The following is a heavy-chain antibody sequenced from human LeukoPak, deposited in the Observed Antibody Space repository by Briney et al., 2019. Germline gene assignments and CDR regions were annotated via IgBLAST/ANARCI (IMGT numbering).Heavy chain of an antibody. D-gene: IGHD4-11*01. V-gene: IGHV1-69*05. Sequence: ASVKVSCKASGGTFSSYAISWVRQAPGQGLEWMGGIIPIFGTANYAQKFQGRVTSTTDESTSTAYMELSSLRSEDTAVYYCATSAYSNYSYYMDVWGKGTTVTVSS. CDR2: IIPIFGTA. J-gene: IGHJ6*03. CDR1: GGTFSSYA. CDR3: ATSAYSNYSYYMDV.